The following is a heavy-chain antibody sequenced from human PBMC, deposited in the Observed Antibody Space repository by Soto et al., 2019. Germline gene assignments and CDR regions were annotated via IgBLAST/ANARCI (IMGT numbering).Heavy chain of an antibody. CDR1: GGSISSYY. CDR3: ARVVGYCSSTSCYPSSGWYEPAFFDY. V-gene: IGHV4-59*01. J-gene: IGHJ4*02. CDR2: IYYSGST. D-gene: IGHD2-2*03. Sequence: SETLSLTCTVSGGSISSYYWSWIRQPPGKGLEWIGYIYYSGSTNYNPSLKSRVTISVDTSKNQFSLKLSSVTAADTAVYYCARVVGYCSSTSCYPSSGWYEPAFFDYWGQGTLVTVSS.